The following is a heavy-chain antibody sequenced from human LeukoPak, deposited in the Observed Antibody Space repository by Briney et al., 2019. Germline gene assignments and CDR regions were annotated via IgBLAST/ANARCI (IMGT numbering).Heavy chain of an antibody. J-gene: IGHJ4*02. V-gene: IGHV1-2*02. CDR2: INPNSGGT. CDR1: GYTFTGYY. D-gene: IGHD4-23*01. Sequence: ASVKVSCKASGYTFTGYYMHWVRQAPGQGLEWMGWINPNSGGTNYAQRFQGRVTMTRDTSISTAYMELSRLRSDDTAVYYCARVRYGGNPMGYWGRGTLVTVSS. CDR3: ARVRYGGNPMGY.